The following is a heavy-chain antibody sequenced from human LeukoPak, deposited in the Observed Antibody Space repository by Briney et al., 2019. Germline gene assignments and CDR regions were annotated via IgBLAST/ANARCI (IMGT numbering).Heavy chain of an antibody. CDR2: ISTNSDIR. CDR1: GYTSTNYG. D-gene: IGHD1-26*01. V-gene: IGHV1-18*01. Sequence: GASVKVSCKASGYTSTNYGISWVRQAPGQGLEWMGWISTNSDIRTYAQTLQGRFTMTTDTATTTAYMELNNLTFDDTAVYYCARDWDAMNNCFDPWGQGTPVTVSS. CDR3: ARDWDAMNNCFDP. J-gene: IGHJ5*02.